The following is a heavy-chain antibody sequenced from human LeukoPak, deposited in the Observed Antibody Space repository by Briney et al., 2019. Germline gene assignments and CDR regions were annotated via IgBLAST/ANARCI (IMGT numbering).Heavy chain of an antibody. CDR2: TYYRSKWYN. V-gene: IGHV6-1*01. D-gene: IGHD5-24*01. J-gene: IGHJ5*02. CDR1: GDSVSSNSAA. Sequence: SQTLSLTCAISGDSVSSNSAAWNWIRQSPSRGLEWLGRTYYRSKWYNDYAVSVKSRITINPDTSKNQFSLQLSSVPPEHTAVYYCARQNNTYHHYNLGWFDPWGQGTLVTVSS. CDR3: ARQNNTYHHYNLGWFDP.